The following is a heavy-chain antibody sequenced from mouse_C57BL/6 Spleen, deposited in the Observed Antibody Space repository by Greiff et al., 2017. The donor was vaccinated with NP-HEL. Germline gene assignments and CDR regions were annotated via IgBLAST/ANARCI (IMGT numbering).Heavy chain of an antibody. D-gene: IGHD2-12*01. Sequence: QVHVKQPGAELVKPGASVKMSCKASGYTFTSYWITWVKQRPGQGLEWIGDIYPGSGSTNYNEKFKSKATLTVDTSSSTAYMQLSSLTSEDSAVYYCASYEGAMDYWGQGTSVTVSS. V-gene: IGHV1-55*01. CDR2: IYPGSGST. CDR3: ASYEGAMDY. CDR1: GYTFTSYW. J-gene: IGHJ4*01.